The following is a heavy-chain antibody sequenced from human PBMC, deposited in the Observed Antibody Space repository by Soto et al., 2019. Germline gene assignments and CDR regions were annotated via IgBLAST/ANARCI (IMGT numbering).Heavy chain of an antibody. D-gene: IGHD6-19*01. CDR1: GGSISSSSFY. CDR3: ARGLFSSGWPTHFDY. Sequence: SETLSLTCTVSGGSISSSSFYWGWIRQPPGKGLEWIGSIYYSGSTYYNPSLKSRVAISVDTSKNQFSLKLSSVTAADTAVYYCARGLFSSGWPTHFDYWGQGTLVTVSS. V-gene: IGHV4-39*07. CDR2: IYYSGST. J-gene: IGHJ4*02.